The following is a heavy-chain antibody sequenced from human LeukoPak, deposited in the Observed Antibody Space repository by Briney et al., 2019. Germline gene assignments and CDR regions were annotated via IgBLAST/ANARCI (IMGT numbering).Heavy chain of an antibody. D-gene: IGHD3-22*01. Sequence: ASVKVSCKASGYTFTSYGISWVRQAPGQGLEWMGWISAYNVNTNYAQKLQGRVTITTDTSTSTAYMELRSLRSDDTAVYYCARLTYYYDSSGLLGHWGQGTLVTVSS. CDR3: ARLTYYYDSSGLLGH. CDR2: ISAYNVNT. CDR1: GYTFTSYG. V-gene: IGHV1-18*01. J-gene: IGHJ5*02.